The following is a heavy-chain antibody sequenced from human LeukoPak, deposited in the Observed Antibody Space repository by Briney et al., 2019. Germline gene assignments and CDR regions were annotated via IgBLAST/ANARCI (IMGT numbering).Heavy chain of an antibody. Sequence: GGSLRLSCAASGFTFSSYAMSWVRQAPGKGLEWVSAISGSGGSTYHADSVKGRFTISRDNSRNTLYLQMNSLRAEDTAVYYCATEFYYDSSGYLGLDYWGQGTLVTVSS. CDR2: ISGSGGST. CDR3: ATEFYYDSSGYLGLDY. CDR1: GFTFSSYA. J-gene: IGHJ4*02. D-gene: IGHD3-22*01. V-gene: IGHV3-23*01.